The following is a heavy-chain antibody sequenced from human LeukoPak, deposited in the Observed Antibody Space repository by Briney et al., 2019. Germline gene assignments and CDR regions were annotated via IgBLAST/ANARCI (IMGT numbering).Heavy chain of an antibody. CDR2: IYTSGST. D-gene: IGHD2-2*01. CDR3: ARGRYLVPAAITDYYYYYMDV. V-gene: IGHV4-4*07. J-gene: IGHJ6*03. CDR1: GGSISSYY. Sequence: SETLSLTCTVSGGSISSYYWSWIRQPAGKGLEWIGRIYTSGSTNYNPSLKSRVTMSVDTSKNQFSLKLSSVTAADTAMYYCARGRYLVPAAITDYYYYYMDVWGKGTTVTVSS.